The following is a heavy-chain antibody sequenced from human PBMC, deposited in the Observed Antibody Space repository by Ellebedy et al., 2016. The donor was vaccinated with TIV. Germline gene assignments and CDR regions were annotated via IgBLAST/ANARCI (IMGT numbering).Heavy chain of an antibody. V-gene: IGHV3-53*01. CDR1: GFTVSNNY. CDR2: MYSGGST. D-gene: IGHD2/OR15-2a*01. CDR3: ARGVLSGY. Sequence: PGGSLRLSCAASGFTVSNNYISWVRQAPGKGLEWVSVMYSGGSTYYADSVKGRLTITRDNSKNTVYFQMNSVRAEDKAVYYCARGVLSGYWGQGTLVTVSS. J-gene: IGHJ4*02.